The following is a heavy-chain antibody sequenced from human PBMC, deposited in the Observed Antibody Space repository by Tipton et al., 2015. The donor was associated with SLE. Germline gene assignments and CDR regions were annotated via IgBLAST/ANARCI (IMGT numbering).Heavy chain of an antibody. CDR3: AREGRGSSGFDY. Sequence: SLRLSCAASGFTFSDYYMSWIRQAPGKGLEWVSCISSSGTTIYYADSVKGRFTIPRDNANNSLYLQMNSLRAEDTAVYYCAREGRGSSGFDYWGQGTLVTVSS. CDR2: ISSSGTTI. V-gene: IGHV3-11*01. CDR1: GFTFSDYY. J-gene: IGHJ4*02. D-gene: IGHD6-6*01.